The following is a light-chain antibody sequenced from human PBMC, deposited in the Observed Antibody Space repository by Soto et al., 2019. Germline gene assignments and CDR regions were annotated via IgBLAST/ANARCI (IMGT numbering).Light chain of an antibody. J-gene: IGLJ1*01. CDR3: SSYTSSSTPDV. CDR2: DVS. Sequence: QSALTQPASVSGSPGQSITISCTGTSSDVGGYNYVSWYQQHPGKAPKLMIYDVSNRPSGVSNRFSGSKSGNTASLTISGLQAEDEADYYCSSYTSSSTPDVFGTGNKLTVL. V-gene: IGLV2-14*01. CDR1: SSDVGGYNY.